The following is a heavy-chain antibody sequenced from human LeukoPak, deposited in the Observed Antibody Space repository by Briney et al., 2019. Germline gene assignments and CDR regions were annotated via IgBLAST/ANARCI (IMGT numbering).Heavy chain of an antibody. D-gene: IGHD3-10*01. J-gene: IGHJ6*02. CDR2: IYTSGST. CDR3: ATTMVRGASYYYGMDV. CDR1: GGSISNYY. V-gene: IGHV4-4*07. Sequence: PSETLSLTCTVSGGSISNYYWSWIRQPAGKGLEWIGRIYTSGSTNYNPSLKSRVTMSVDTSKNQFSLKLSSVTAADTAVYYCATTMVRGASYYYGMDVWGQGTTVTVSS.